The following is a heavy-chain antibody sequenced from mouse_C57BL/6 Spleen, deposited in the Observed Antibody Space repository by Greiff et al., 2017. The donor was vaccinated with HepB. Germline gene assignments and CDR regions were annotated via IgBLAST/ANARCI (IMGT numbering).Heavy chain of an antibody. CDR1: GYAFSSSW. V-gene: IGHV1-82*01. Sequence: VQGVESGPELVKPGASVKISCKASGYAFSSSWMNWVKQRPGKGLEWIGRIYPGDGDTNYNGKFKGKATLTADKSSSTAYMPLSSLTSEDSAVYFCAITTVVDYYAMDYWGQGTSVTVSS. J-gene: IGHJ4*01. D-gene: IGHD1-1*01. CDR3: AITTVVDYYAMDY. CDR2: IYPGDGDT.